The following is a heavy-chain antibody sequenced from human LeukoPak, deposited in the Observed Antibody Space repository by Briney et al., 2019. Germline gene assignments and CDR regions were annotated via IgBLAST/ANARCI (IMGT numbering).Heavy chain of an antibody. V-gene: IGHV3-30*04. CDR1: GFTFSSYA. J-gene: IGHJ4*02. CDR3: ARDGGDGFVYYFDY. Sequence: GRSLRLSCAASGFTFSSYAMRWVRQAPGKGLEWVAVISYDGSNKYYADSVKGRFTISRDNSKNTLYLQMNSLRAEDTAVYYCARDGGDGFVYYFDYWGQGTLVTVSS. D-gene: IGHD5-24*01. CDR2: ISYDGSNK.